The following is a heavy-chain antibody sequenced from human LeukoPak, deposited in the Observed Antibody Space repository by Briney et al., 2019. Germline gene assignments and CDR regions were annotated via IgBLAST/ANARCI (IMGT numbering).Heavy chain of an antibody. D-gene: IGHD5-18*01. V-gene: IGHV3-72*01. J-gene: IGHJ4*02. Sequence: GGSLRLSCAASGFTFSDHYMDWVRQAPGKGLEWVGRTRNKANSYTTEYAASVKGRFTISRDDSKNSLYLQMNSLKTEDTAVYYCSRLRGYSYGYNVYWGQGTLVTVSS. CDR2: TRNKANSYTT. CDR1: GFTFSDHY. CDR3: SRLRGYSYGYNVY.